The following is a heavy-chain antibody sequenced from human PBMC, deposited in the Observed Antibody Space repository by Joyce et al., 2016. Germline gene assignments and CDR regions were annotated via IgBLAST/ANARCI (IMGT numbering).Heavy chain of an antibody. CDR2: INIDDSRI. Sequence: EVHLVESGGGLVQPGGSLRFSCAASGIIFSSKEMNWVRQAPGKGLEWISSINIDDSRIRYADSVRGRFTISRDNARNSLYLEMNYLRVEDTAIYYCTTPSCANWGQGSLVTVSS. CDR1: GIIFSSKE. CDR3: TTPSCAN. J-gene: IGHJ4*02. V-gene: IGHV3-48*03. D-gene: IGHD2-2*01.